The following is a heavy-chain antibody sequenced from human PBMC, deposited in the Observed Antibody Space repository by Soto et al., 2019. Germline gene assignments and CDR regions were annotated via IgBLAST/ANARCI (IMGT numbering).Heavy chain of an antibody. CDR3: AREGRYGDYLEY. CDR2: INAGNGNT. J-gene: IGHJ4*02. V-gene: IGHV1-3*01. CDR1: GYTFTSYA. D-gene: IGHD4-17*01. Sequence: GASVKVSSKASGYTFTSYAMHPLRQAPGQRLEWMGWINAGNGNTKYSQKFQGRVTITRDTSASTAYMELSSLRSEDMSVYHCAREGRYGDYLEYWGQGNLVTVS.